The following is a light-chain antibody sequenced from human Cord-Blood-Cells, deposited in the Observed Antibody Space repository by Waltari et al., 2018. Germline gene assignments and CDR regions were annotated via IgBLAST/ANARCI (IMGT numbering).Light chain of an antibody. V-gene: IGKV1-39*01. J-gene: IGKJ4*01. CDR3: QQSYSTPPT. CDR2: AAS. CDR1: QRISSY. Sequence: DIQMTQCPSSLAASVGDRVTITCRASQRISSYLNLYQHKPGKAHKLLIYAASSLQIGVPSSISGSGSWTDLTRTISSRQPEDCATYYCQQSYSTPPTYGGGTKVEIK.